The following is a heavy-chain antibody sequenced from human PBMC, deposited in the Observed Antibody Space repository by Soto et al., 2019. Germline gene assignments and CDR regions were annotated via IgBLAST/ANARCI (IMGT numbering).Heavy chain of an antibody. CDR2: ISSSGSTI. CDR1: GFTFSSYE. CDR3: ARDRREVVPAASRSYGMDV. Sequence: EVQLVESGGGLVQPGGSLRLSCAASGFTFSSYEMNWVRQAPGKGLEWVSYISSSGSTIYYADSVKGRFTISRDNAKNSLYLQMNSLRAEDTAVYYCARDRREVVPAASRSYGMDVWGQGTTVTVSS. V-gene: IGHV3-48*03. D-gene: IGHD2-2*01. J-gene: IGHJ6*02.